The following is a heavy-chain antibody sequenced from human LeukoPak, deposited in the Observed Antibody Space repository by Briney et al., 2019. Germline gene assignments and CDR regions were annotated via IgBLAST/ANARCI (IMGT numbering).Heavy chain of an antibody. CDR2: MNPNSGNT. CDR1: GYTFTGYY. Sequence: GASVKVSCKASGYTFTGYYMHWVRQTPGQGLEWMGWMNPNSGNTGYAQKFQGRVTITRNTSISTAYMELSSLRSEDTAVYYCARDLTTQSRREGIFDYWGQGTLVTVSS. CDR3: ARDLTTQSRREGIFDY. J-gene: IGHJ4*02. D-gene: IGHD5-24*01. V-gene: IGHV1-8*03.